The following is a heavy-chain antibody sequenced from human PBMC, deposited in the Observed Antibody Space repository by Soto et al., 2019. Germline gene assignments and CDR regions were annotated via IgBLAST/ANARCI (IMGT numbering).Heavy chain of an antibody. J-gene: IGHJ4*02. CDR2: IRSKAYGGTT. V-gene: IGHV3-49*03. CDR3: TRGIDIVATIVDYFDY. Sequence: GGSLRLSCTASGFTFGDYAMSWFRQAPGKGLEWVGFIRSKAYGGTTEYAASVKGRFTISRDDSKSIAYLQMNSLKTEDTAVYYCTRGIDIVATIVDYFDYWGQGTLVTVSS. CDR1: GFTFGDYA. D-gene: IGHD5-12*01.